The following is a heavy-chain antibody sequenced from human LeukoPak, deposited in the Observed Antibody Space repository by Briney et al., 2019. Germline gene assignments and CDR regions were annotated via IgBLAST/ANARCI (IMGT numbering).Heavy chain of an antibody. D-gene: IGHD1-7*01. CDR3: AVGTRAHYYYYYMDV. Sequence: GASVKVSCKASGGTFSSYAISWVRQAPGQGLEWMGGIIPIFGTANYAQKFQGRVTITTDESTSTAYMELSSLRSEDTAVYYCAVGTRAHYYYYYMDVWGKGTTVTVSS. CDR2: IIPIFGTA. CDR1: GGTFSSYA. J-gene: IGHJ6*03. V-gene: IGHV1-69*05.